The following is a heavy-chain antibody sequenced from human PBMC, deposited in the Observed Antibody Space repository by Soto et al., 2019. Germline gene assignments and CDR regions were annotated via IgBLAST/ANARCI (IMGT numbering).Heavy chain of an antibody. CDR1: GGSISSGGYS. CDR2: IYHSGST. Sequence: PSETLSLTCAVSGGSISSGGYSWSWIRQPPGKGLEWIGYIYHSGSTYYNPSLKSRVTISVDRSKNQFSLKLSSVTAADTAVYYCASFNYYDSSGPIDYWGQGTLVTVSS. D-gene: IGHD3-22*01. J-gene: IGHJ4*02. V-gene: IGHV4-30-2*01. CDR3: ASFNYYDSSGPIDY.